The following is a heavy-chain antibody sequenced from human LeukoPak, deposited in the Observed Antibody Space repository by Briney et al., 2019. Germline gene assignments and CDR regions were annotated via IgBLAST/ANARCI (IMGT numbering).Heavy chain of an antibody. Sequence: GGSLRLSCAASGFTVSNNYMSWVRQAPGKGLEWVANIKQDGSEKYYVDSVKGRFTISRDNAKNSLYLQMNSLRAEDTAVYYCARDKYSSGGHYFDYWGQGTLVTVSS. V-gene: IGHV3-7*03. D-gene: IGHD6-25*01. J-gene: IGHJ4*02. CDR3: ARDKYSSGGHYFDY. CDR2: IKQDGSEK. CDR1: GFTVSNNY.